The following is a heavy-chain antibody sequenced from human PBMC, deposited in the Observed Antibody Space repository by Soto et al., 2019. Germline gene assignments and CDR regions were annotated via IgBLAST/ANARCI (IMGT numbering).Heavy chain of an antibody. CDR3: ARNSGGSYLIDY. Sequence: SVKVSCKASGDTFSSYAISWVRQAPGQGLEWMGGIIPIFGTANYAQKFQGRVTITADESTSTAYMELSSLRSEDTAVYYCARNSGGSYLIDYWGQGTLVTVSS. CDR1: GDTFSSYA. CDR2: IIPIFGTA. J-gene: IGHJ4*02. V-gene: IGHV1-69*13. D-gene: IGHD1-26*01.